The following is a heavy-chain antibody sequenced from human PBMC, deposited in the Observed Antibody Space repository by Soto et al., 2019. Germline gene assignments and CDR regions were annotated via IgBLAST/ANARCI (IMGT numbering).Heavy chain of an antibody. CDR2: IWYDGTSK. J-gene: IGHJ4*02. V-gene: IGHV3-33*08. CDR1: GFTFRNHA. Sequence: QVQLVESGGGVVQPGRSLRLSCAASGFTFRNHAMHWDRQAPGKGLEWVGLIWYDGTSKYYADSVKGRFTISRDNSKNTLYLEMNSLRVEDTAIYYCATDQGVVIIKDHWGQGTLVTVSS. D-gene: IGHD2-8*01. CDR3: ATDQGVVIIKDH.